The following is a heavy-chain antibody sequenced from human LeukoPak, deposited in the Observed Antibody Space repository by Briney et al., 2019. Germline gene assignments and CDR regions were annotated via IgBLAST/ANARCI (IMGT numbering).Heavy chain of an antibody. V-gene: IGHV4-34*01. D-gene: IGHD2-21*01. J-gene: IGHJ5*02. CDR1: GGSFSGYY. CDR3: ARESVASGGFNWFDP. Sequence: SETLSLTCAVYGGSFSGYYWSWIRQPPGKGLEWIGEINHSGSTNYNPSLKSRLTISVDTSKNQFSLKLSSVTAADTAVYYCARESVASGGFNWFDPWGQGTLVTVSS. CDR2: INHSGST.